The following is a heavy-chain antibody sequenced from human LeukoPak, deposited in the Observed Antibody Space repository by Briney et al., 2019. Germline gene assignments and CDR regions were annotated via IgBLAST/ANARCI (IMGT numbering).Heavy chain of an antibody. CDR2: IYYGGST. CDR3: ARFSLYDYVWGSHRQTFAFDY. CDR1: GGSISSYY. V-gene: IGHV4-59*01. Sequence: SETLSLTCTVSGGSISSYYWSWIRQPPGKGLEWIGYIYYGGSTNYNPSLKSRVIISIDTSNNQFSLKLSSVTAADTAVYYCARFSLYDYVWGSHRQTFAFDYWGQGTLVTVSS. D-gene: IGHD3-16*02. J-gene: IGHJ4*02.